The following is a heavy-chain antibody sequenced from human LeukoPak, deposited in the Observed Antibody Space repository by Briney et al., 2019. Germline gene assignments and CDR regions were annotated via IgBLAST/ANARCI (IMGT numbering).Heavy chain of an antibody. CDR2: IYYSGST. CDR3: AKTYGDYGYNWFDP. J-gene: IGHJ5*02. CDR1: GGSISSGGYY. Sequence: PSETLSLTCTVSGGSISSGGYYWRWIRQHPGKGLEWIGYIYYSGSTYYHPSLKSRVTISVDTSKNQFSLKLSSVTAADTAVYYCAKTYGDYGYNWFDPWGQGTLVTVSS. V-gene: IGHV4-31*03. D-gene: IGHD4-17*01.